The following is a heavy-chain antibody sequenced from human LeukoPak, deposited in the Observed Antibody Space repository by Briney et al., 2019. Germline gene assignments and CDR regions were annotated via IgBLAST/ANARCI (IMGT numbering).Heavy chain of an antibody. CDR2: INPSGGST. V-gene: IGHV1-46*01. J-gene: IGHJ5*02. CDR3: AREGILVPAAMPLTEYNWFDP. D-gene: IGHD2-2*01. Sequence: ASVKVSCKASGYTFTSYYMHWGRQAPGQGLEWMGMINPSGGSTSYAQKFQGRVTMTRDISTSTVYMELSSLRSDDTAVYYCAREGILVPAAMPLTEYNWFDPWGQGTLVTVSS. CDR1: GYTFTSYY.